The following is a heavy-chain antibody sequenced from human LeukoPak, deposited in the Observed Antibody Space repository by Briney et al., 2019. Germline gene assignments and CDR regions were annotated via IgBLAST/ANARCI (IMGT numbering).Heavy chain of an antibody. CDR3: ARLTYTSCYEGYCYYYYMDV. D-gene: IGHD2-2*01. CDR1: GYSISSGYY. Sequence: SETLSLTCAVSGYSISSGYYWGWIRQPPGKGLEWIGSIYHSGSTYYNPSLKSRVTISVDTSKNLFSLKLSSVTAADTAVYYCARLTYTSCYEGYCYYYYMDVWGKGTTVTVSS. J-gene: IGHJ6*03. V-gene: IGHV4-38-2*01. CDR2: IYHSGST.